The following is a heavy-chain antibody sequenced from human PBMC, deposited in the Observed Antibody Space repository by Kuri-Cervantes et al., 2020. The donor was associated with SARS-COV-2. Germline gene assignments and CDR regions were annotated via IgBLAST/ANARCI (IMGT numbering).Heavy chain of an antibody. V-gene: IGHV3-33*01. CDR1: GFTFSSYG. J-gene: IGHJ4*02. CDR3: ARDHSSGWTFDY. Sequence: GGSLRLSCAASGFTFSSYGMHWVRQAPGKGLEWVAVIWYDGSNKYYADSVKGRFTISRDNSKNTLYPQMNSLRAEDTAVYYCARDHSSGWTFDYWGREPWSPSPQ. D-gene: IGHD6-19*01. CDR2: IWYDGSNK.